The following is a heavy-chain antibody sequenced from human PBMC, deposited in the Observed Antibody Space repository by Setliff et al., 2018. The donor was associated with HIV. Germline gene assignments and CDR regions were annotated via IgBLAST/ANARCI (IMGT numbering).Heavy chain of an antibody. V-gene: IGHV4-39*07. Sequence: PSETLSLTCNVSGGSITNNNYYWCWIRQPPGKGLEWIASIYYSGSTSYNPALKSRVTMSVDAAKSQFFLKVASVTAADTAMYFCVRLYRGSTTKEKSDSWGQGMLVTVSS. D-gene: IGHD1-26*01. J-gene: IGHJ4*02. CDR3: VRLYRGSTTKEKSDS. CDR2: IYYSGST. CDR1: GGSITNNNYY.